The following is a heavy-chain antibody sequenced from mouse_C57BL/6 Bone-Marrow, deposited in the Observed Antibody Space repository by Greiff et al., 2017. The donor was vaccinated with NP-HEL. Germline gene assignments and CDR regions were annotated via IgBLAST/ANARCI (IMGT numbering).Heavy chain of an antibody. Sequence: QVQLQQPGAELVMPGASVKLSCKASGYTFTSYWMHWVKQRPGQGLEWIGEIDPSDSYTNYNQKFKGKSTLTVDKSSSTAYMQLSSLTSEDSAVYYCARGDPYYFDYWGKGTTLTVSS. CDR1: GYTFTSYW. CDR3: ARGDPYYFDY. CDR2: IDPSDSYT. D-gene: IGHD3-3*01. V-gene: IGHV1-69*01. J-gene: IGHJ2*01.